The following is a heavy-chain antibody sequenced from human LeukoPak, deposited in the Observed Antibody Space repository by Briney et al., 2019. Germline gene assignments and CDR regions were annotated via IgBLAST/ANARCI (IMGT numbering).Heavy chain of an antibody. CDR2: IYSSGST. D-gene: IGHD6-6*01. J-gene: IGHJ4*02. CDR3: ARDGGLAPYSSSTPFDY. Sequence: GGSLRLSCAASGFTVSTNYMSWVRQAPGKGLEWVSVIYSSGSTYYADSVKGRFTIFRDNSKNTLYLQMNSLRAEDTAVYYCARDGGLAPYSSSTPFDYWGQGTLVNVSS. CDR1: GFTVSTNY. V-gene: IGHV3-66*03.